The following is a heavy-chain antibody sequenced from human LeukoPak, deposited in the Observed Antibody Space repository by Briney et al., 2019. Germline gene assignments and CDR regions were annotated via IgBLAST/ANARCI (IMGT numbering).Heavy chain of an antibody. CDR2: IYHSGST. CDR3: ARSTMVRGVFDY. CDR1: GGSISSGGYS. J-gene: IGHJ4*02. D-gene: IGHD3-10*01. Sequence: SETLSLTCAVSGGSISSGGYSWSWIRQPPGKGLEWIGYIYHSGSTYYNPSLKSRVTISVDRSKNQFSLKLSSLTAADTAVYYCARSTMVRGVFDYWGQGTLVTVSS. V-gene: IGHV4-30-2*01.